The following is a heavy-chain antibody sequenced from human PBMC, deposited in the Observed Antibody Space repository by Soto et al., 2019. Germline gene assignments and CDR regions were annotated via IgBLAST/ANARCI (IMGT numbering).Heavy chain of an antibody. V-gene: IGHV3-23*01. CDR3: AKTGQFDY. J-gene: IGHJ4*02. Sequence: GGSLRLSCAASGFTFSSYAMSWVRQAPGKGLEWVSTITGSGGNTYYADSVKGRFTISRDNSKNTLYLQMNSLRADDTAIYYCAKTGQFDYWGQGTLVTVSS. CDR2: ITGSGGNT. CDR1: GFTFSSYA.